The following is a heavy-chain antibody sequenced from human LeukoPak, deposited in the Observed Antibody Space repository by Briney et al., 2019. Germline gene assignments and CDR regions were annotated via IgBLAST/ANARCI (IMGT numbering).Heavy chain of an antibody. CDR3: ARVHPHYDLFHAFDH. V-gene: IGHV1-18*01. CDR2: VSSYNGNT. CDR1: GYNFRGYG. Sequence: ASVNVSCKASGYNFRGYGITWVRQAPGQGLEWMGWVSSYNGNTDFAQKFQGRVSMTTEISTTTVYMELRGLRSDDTAVYYCARVHPHYDLFHAFDHWGQGTLVTVSS. J-gene: IGHJ4*02. D-gene: IGHD3/OR15-3a*01.